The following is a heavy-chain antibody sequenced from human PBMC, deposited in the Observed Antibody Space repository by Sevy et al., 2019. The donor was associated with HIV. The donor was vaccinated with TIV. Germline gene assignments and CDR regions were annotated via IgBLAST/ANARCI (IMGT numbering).Heavy chain of an antibody. D-gene: IGHD3-22*01. CDR1: GFTVSSNY. CDR3: AGRNYYDSSGYYGPFDI. J-gene: IGHJ3*02. CDR2: IYSGGST. Sequence: GESLKISCAASGFTVSSNYMSWVRQAPGKGLEWVSIIYSGGSTYYADSVKGRFTISRDNSRNTLYLQMNSLRADDTAVYYCAGRNYYDSSGYYGPFDIWGQGTMVTVSS. V-gene: IGHV3-53*01.